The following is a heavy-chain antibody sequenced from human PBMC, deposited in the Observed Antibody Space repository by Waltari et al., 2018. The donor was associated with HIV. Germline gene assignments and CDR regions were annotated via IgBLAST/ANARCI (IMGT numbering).Heavy chain of an antibody. CDR1: GGPINSGSYY. D-gene: IGHD3-22*01. CDR2: LYTSGNT. V-gene: IGHV4-61*02. Sequence: QVQLQESGPGLVKPSQTLSLTCTVSGGPINSGSYYWNWIRQPAGKGLEWIGRLYTSGNTNYNPSLKGRVTITVDTSKNQFSLRLSSVTASDTGIYYCTRTSTGSDYYYEVDVWGQGTTVTVS. J-gene: IGHJ6*02. CDR3: TRTSTGSDYYYEVDV.